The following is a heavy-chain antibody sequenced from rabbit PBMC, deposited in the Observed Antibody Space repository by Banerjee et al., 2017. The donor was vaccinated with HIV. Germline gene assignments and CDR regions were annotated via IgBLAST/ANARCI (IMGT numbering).Heavy chain of an antibody. CDR1: GFSFSSNYY. CDR3: ARAGADADYAARYFNL. J-gene: IGHJ4*01. V-gene: IGHV1S40*01. CDR2: IYTGDGST. Sequence: QSLEESGGDLVKPGASLTLTCTVSGFSFSSNYYMCWVRQAPGKGLEWISCIYTGDGSTYYASWVNGRFTISKTSSTTVTLQMTSLTAADTATYFCARAGADADYAARYFNLWGPGTLVTVS. D-gene: IGHD4-2*01.